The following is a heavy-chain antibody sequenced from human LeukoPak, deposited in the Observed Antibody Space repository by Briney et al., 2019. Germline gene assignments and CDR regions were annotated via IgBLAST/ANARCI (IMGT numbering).Heavy chain of an antibody. J-gene: IGHJ4*02. Sequence: ASVKVSCKASGYTFTSYDINWVRQATGPGLEWMGWMNPNSGNTGYAQKFQGRVTITRNTSISTAYMELSSLRSEDTAVYYCARSLRFLESYFDYWGQGTLVTVSS. D-gene: IGHD3-3*01. CDR2: MNPNSGNT. CDR3: ARSLRFLESYFDY. CDR1: GYTFTSYD. V-gene: IGHV1-8*03.